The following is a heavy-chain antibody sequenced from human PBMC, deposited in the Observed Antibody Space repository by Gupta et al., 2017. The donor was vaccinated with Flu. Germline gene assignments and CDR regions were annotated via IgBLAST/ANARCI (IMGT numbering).Heavy chain of an antibody. CDR1: GFRFSDYY. Sequence: QGQLVESGGGLVKPGGSLRLSCTAPGFRFSDYYLSWMRQAPGKGLEWVSYINSGATYINDANSVKCRFTISRDNAKNLLYLQMNSLRDEDTAVYYCARVYYNNNWHSAFWSQGTLVAVSS. CDR2: INSGATYI. CDR3: ARVYYNNNWHSAF. D-gene: IGHD1/OR15-1a*01. J-gene: IGHJ4*02. V-gene: IGHV3-11*05.